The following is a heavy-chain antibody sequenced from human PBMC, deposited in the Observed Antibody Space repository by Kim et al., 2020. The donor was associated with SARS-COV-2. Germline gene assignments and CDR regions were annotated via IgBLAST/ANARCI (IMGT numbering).Heavy chain of an antibody. CDR2: INAGNGNT. CDR3: ARDPVYCSSTSCRKGY. Sequence: ASVKVSCKASGYTFTSYAMHWVRQAPGQRLEWMGWINAGNGNTKYSQKFQGRVTITRDTSASTAYMELSSLRSEDTAVYYCARDPVYCSSTSCRKGYWGQGTLVTVSS. CDR1: GYTFTSYA. V-gene: IGHV1-3*01. J-gene: IGHJ4*02. D-gene: IGHD2-2*01.